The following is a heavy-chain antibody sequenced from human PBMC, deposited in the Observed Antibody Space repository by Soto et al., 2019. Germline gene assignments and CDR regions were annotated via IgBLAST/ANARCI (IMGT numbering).Heavy chain of an antibody. CDR1: GFTFSSYG. CDR3: AKVGYSSSSQVDY. D-gene: IGHD6-6*01. CDR2: ISYDGSNK. Sequence: QVQLVESGGGVVQPGRSLRLSCAASGFTFSSYGMHWVRQAPGKGLGWVAVISYDGSNKYYADSVKGRFTISRDNSKNTLYLQMNSLRAEDTAVYYCAKVGYSSSSQVDYWGQGTLVTVSS. V-gene: IGHV3-30*18. J-gene: IGHJ4*02.